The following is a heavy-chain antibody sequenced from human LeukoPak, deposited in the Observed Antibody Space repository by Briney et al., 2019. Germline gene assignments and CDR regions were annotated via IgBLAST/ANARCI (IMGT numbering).Heavy chain of an antibody. CDR1: RYSISNGYYW. CDR3: AHRRHGSRSSTDGALGY. J-gene: IGHJ4*02. CDR2: IYWDDDK. Sequence: TLSLTCTVSRYSISNGYYWGWIRQPPGKALEWLAVIYWDDDKHYRPSLKSRLTITKDTSKNQVVLTVTNMGPADTATYYCAHRRHGSRSSTDGALGYWGQGTLVTVSS. D-gene: IGHD3-10*01. V-gene: IGHV2-5*02.